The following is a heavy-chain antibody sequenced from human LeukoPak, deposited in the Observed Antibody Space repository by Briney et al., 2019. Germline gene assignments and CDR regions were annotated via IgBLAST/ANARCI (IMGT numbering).Heavy chain of an antibody. D-gene: IGHD2-15*01. CDR2: ISPSGGST. CDR3: ARRMGSGGFDY. V-gene: IGHV1-46*01. J-gene: IGHJ4*02. CDR1: GYTFTSYY. Sequence: ASVKVSCKASGYTFTSYYMHWVRQAPGQGLEWMGIISPSGGSTSYAQKFQGRVTMTRDMSTSTVYMELSSLRSEDTALYYCARRMGSGGFDYWGQGTLVTVSS.